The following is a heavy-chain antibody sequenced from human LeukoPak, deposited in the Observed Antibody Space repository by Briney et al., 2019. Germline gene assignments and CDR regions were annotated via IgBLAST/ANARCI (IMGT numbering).Heavy chain of an antibody. V-gene: IGHV3-21*01. CDR2: ISSSSSYI. CDR1: GFTFSSYS. J-gene: IGHJ3*02. Sequence: GGSLRLSCAASGFTFSSYSMNWVRQAPGKGLGWVSSISSSSSYIYYADSVKGRFTISRDNAKNSLYLQMNSLRAEDTAVYYCARETRQGLVILHDAFDIWGQGTMVTVSS. D-gene: IGHD3/OR15-3a*01. CDR3: ARETRQGLVILHDAFDI.